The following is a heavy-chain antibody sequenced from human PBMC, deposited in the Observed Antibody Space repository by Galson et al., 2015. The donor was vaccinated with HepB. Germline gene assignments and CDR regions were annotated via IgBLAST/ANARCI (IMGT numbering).Heavy chain of an antibody. CDR2: ISTYNGNP. V-gene: IGHV1-18*01. CDR1: FTNYA. CDR3: ARGHTTGTSRSYYYYYMDV. J-gene: IGHJ6*03. Sequence: FTNYAIIWVRQAPGQGLEWMGWISTYNGNPNYAQKLQGRVTMTTDTSTSTAYMELRSLRSDDTAVYYCARGHTTGTSRSYYYYYMDVWGKGTTVTVSS. D-gene: IGHD1-1*01.